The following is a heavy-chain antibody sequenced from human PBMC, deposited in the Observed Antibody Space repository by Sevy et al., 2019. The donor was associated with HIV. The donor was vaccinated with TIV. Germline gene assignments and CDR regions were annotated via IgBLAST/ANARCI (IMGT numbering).Heavy chain of an antibody. D-gene: IGHD4-17*01. CDR3: AKRRGDLIPAEAFDI. J-gene: IGHJ3*02. CDR2: FSCSGGST. Sequence: GGSLRLSCAASGFTFSSYAMSWVRQAPGKGLEWVSAFSCSGGSTYYADSVKGRFTISRANSKNTLYLQMNSLRAEDTAVYYCAKRRGDLIPAEAFDIWGQGTMVTVSS. CDR1: GFTFSSYA. V-gene: IGHV3-23*01.